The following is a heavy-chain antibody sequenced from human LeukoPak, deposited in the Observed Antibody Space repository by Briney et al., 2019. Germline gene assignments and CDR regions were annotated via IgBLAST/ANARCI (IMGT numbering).Heavy chain of an antibody. Sequence: ASVKVSCKASGGTFSSYAISWVRQAPGQGLEWMGRIIPIFGIANYAQKFQGRVTITADKSTSTAYMELSSLRSEDTAVYYCATFSHNYYDSSGYYPYYGMDVWGQGTTVTVFS. CDR1: GGTFSSYA. J-gene: IGHJ6*02. D-gene: IGHD3-22*01. V-gene: IGHV1-69*04. CDR3: ATFSHNYYDSSGYYPYYGMDV. CDR2: IIPIFGIA.